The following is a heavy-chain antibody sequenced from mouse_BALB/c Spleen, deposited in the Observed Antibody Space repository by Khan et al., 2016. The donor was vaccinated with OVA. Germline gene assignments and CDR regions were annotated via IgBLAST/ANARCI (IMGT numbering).Heavy chain of an antibody. Sequence: VQLQQSGAELVRPGASVTLSCKASGYTFSDYEMHWVKQTPVHGLEWIGTFDPETGVTAYNQKFKGKATLTADKSSSTAYMELRSLTSEDSAVYCCTRRMDYWGQGTSVTVSS. CDR2: FDPETGVT. J-gene: IGHJ4*01. CDR3: TRRMDY. V-gene: IGHV1-15*01. CDR1: GYTFSDYE.